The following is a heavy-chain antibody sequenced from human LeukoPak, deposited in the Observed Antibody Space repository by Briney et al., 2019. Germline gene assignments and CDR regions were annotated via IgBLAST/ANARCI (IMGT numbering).Heavy chain of an antibody. CDR1: GGTFSSYA. D-gene: IGHD3-22*01. CDR2: IITIFGTA. V-gene: IGHV1-69*05. Sequence: SVTVSCTASGGTFSSYAISWVRQAPGQGLEWMGGIITIFGTANYAQKFQGRVTITTDESTSTAYMELSSLRSEDTAVYYCARHGVPFSSGSYFDYWGQGTLVTVSS. CDR3: ARHGVPFSSGSYFDY. J-gene: IGHJ4*02.